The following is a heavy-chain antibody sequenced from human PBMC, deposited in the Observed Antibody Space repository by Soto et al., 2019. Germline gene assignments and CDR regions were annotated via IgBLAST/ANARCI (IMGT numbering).Heavy chain of an antibody. CDR2: INHSGST. CDR1: GGSFSSYY. V-gene: IGHV4-34*01. J-gene: IGHJ4*02. CDR3: ARGRKQQLVRQYSGSYRYFDY. D-gene: IGHD1-26*01. Sequence: SETLSLTCAVYGGSFSSYYWSWIRQPPGKGLEWIGEINHSGSTNYNPSLKSRVTISVDTSKNQFSLKLSSVTAADTAVYYCARGRKQQLVRQYSGSYRYFDYWGQGTLVTVSS.